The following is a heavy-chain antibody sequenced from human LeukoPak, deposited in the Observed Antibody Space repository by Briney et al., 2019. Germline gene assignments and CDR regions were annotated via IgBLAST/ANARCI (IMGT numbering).Heavy chain of an antibody. J-gene: IGHJ1*01. D-gene: IGHD6-19*01. Sequence: GGPLRLSCAASGFTFSSYWMHRVRQAPGKGLVWVSRINSDGSSTSYADSVKGRFTISRDNAKNTLYLQMNSLRAEDTAVYYCARSTIAVKGGLDWGQGTLVTVSS. CDR1: GFTFSSYW. CDR2: INSDGSST. CDR3: ARSTIAVKGGLD. V-gene: IGHV3-74*01.